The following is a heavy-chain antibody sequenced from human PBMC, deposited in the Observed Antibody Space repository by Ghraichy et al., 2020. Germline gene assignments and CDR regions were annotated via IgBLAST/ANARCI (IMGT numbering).Heavy chain of an antibody. CDR1: GFIFDDYG. CDR3: AKSRGLSGSDFDS. CDR2: LNWNGDST. Sequence: GESLNISCAASGFIFDDYGMSWVREVPGKGLEWVCGLNWNGDSTGYVDSVKGRFTISRGNAKNSLYVQMDNLRAEDTALYYCAKSRGLSGSDFDSWGQGTQVTVSS. V-gene: IGHV3-20*04. D-gene: IGHD1-26*01. J-gene: IGHJ4*02.